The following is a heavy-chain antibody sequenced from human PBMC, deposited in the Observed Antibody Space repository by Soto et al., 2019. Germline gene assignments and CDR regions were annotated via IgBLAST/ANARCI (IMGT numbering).Heavy chain of an antibody. CDR2: ISVDGGDT. D-gene: IGHD6-19*01. J-gene: IGHJ4*01. CDR3: ARPPEQRPIAY. CDR1: GFTLSVYW. Sequence: WGSLRLSCSASGFTLSVYWMHWVRQVPGKGLLWVSRISVDGGDTTYVDSVKGRFTISRDNAKNTLYLQMDTLRAEDTAIYYSARPPEQRPIAYWGHGSLVTVSS. V-gene: IGHV3-74*01.